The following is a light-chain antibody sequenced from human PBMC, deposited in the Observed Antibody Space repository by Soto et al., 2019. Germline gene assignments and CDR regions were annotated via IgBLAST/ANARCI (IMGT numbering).Light chain of an antibody. J-gene: IGKJ1*01. CDR1: QSISSW. Sequence: DIQMTQSPSTLSASVGDRVTNTCRASQSISSWLAWYQQKPGKAPKLLIYKASSLESGVPSRFSGSGSGTEFTLTISSLQPDDFATYYCKQYNSYPWTFGQGTKVEIK. CDR2: KAS. V-gene: IGKV1-5*03. CDR3: KQYNSYPWT.